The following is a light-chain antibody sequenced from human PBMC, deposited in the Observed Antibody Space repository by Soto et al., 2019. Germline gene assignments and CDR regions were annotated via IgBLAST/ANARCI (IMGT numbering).Light chain of an antibody. Sequence: DIQMTQSPSTLSASVGDRVTSTCRASQTMFSWLAWYQQKPGKAPNLLIYKASRLESWVPSRYSGSGSGTQFTLTISGLQPDDFAAYYCQQYNSYPYSFGQGTKVDIK. CDR3: QQYNSYPYS. CDR1: QTMFSW. J-gene: IGKJ2*03. CDR2: KAS. V-gene: IGKV1-5*03.